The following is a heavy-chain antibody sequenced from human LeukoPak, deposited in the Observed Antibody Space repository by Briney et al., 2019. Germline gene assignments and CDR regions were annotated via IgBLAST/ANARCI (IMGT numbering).Heavy chain of an antibody. J-gene: IGHJ4*02. Sequence: SEALSLTCTVSGGSISSSSYYWGWIRQPPGKGLEWIGSIYYSGSTYYNPSLKSRVTISVDTSKNQFSLKLSSVTAADTAVYYCARINHRYYYDSSGFYGYWGQGTLVTVSS. D-gene: IGHD3-22*01. CDR3: ARINHRYYYDSSGFYGY. V-gene: IGHV4-39*01. CDR2: IYYSGST. CDR1: GGSISSSSYY.